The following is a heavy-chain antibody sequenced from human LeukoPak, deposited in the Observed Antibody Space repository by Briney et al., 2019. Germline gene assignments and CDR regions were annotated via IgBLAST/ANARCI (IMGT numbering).Heavy chain of an antibody. V-gene: IGHV3-30*04. CDR3: ANRLLFGAFDI. CDR1: GFTFSSYA. J-gene: IGHJ3*02. D-gene: IGHD3-3*01. CDR2: ISYDGSNK. Sequence: PGRSLRLSCAASGFTFSSYAMHWVRQAPGKGLEWVAVISYDGSNKYYADSVKGRFTISRDNSKNTLYLQMNSLRAEDTAVYYCANRLLFGAFDIWGQGTLVTVSS.